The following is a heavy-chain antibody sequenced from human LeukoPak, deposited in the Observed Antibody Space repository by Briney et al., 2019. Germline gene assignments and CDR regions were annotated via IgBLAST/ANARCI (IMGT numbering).Heavy chain of an antibody. CDR3: AKDGPHTSNWPSYFDY. CDR2: IRYDGHNE. Sequence: GGSLRLSCAASRFTFNNYGMDWVRQAQGKGLEWVAFIRYDGHNEYYADSVKGRFIISRDNSKDIVYLQMNSLRAEDTAVYFCAKDGPHTSNWPSYFDYWGQGTLVTVSS. D-gene: IGHD6-13*01. J-gene: IGHJ4*02. V-gene: IGHV3-30*02. CDR1: RFTFNNYG.